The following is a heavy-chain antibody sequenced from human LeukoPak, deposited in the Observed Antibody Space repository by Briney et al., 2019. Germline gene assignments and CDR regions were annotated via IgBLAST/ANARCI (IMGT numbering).Heavy chain of an antibody. CDR1: GFTFSRYG. V-gene: IGHV3-23*01. Sequence: PGGSLRLSCAASGFTFSRYGMNWVRQAPGKGLEWVSGISTSGGRTYYADSVKGRFTISRDNSKNTLYLQMNTLRDEDTAVYYCAKWGYVGYYYYMDVWGKGTTITISS. D-gene: IGHD2-15*01. CDR3: AKWGYVGYYYYMDV. CDR2: ISTSGGRT. J-gene: IGHJ6*03.